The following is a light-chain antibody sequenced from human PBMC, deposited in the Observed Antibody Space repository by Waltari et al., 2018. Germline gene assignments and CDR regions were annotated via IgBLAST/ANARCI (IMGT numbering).Light chain of an antibody. Sequence: DIQMTQSPSSQSASGGDRVTITCRATQYISVSLAWYQQKPGKAPKLLLSAASRLKSGVQSRFSGSASGTVYTLTISSLQPDDFAAYYCQPYYFTPYTFGQGTKLEIK. V-gene: IGKV1-NL1*01. CDR2: AAS. J-gene: IGKJ2*01. CDR1: QYISVS. CDR3: QPYYFTPYT.